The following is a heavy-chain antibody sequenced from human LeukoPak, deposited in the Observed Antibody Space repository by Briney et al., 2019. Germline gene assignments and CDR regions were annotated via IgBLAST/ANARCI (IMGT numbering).Heavy chain of an antibody. V-gene: IGHV3-7*01. D-gene: IGHD6-19*01. Sequence: GGSLRLSCETSGFIFSNCWMTWVRQAPGKGLEWVANIKTDASEKYYADSVKGRFTISRDNSKNTLYLQMGSLRAEDMAVYYCARVGAVAGTFGAFDIWGQGTMVTVSS. J-gene: IGHJ3*02. CDR3: ARVGAVAGTFGAFDI. CDR1: GFIFSNCW. CDR2: IKTDASEK.